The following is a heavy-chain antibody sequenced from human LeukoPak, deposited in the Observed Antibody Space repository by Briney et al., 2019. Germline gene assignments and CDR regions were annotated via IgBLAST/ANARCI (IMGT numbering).Heavy chain of an antibody. J-gene: IGHJ4*02. CDR2: TWYDGSNK. Sequence: GGSLRLSCAASGFTFSSYGMHWVRQAPGKGLEWVAVTWYDGSNKYYADSVKGRFTISRDNSKNTLYLQMNSLRAEDTAVYYCARLGPHCSSTSCYTSVDYWGQGTLVTVSS. CDR3: ARLGPHCSSTSCYTSVDY. CDR1: GFTFSSYG. V-gene: IGHV3-33*01. D-gene: IGHD2-2*02.